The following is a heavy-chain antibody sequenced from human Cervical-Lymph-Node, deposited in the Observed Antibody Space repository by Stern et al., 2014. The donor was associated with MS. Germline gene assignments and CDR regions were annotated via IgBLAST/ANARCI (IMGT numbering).Heavy chain of an antibody. CDR2: VSFVGSNK. CDR1: GFSLSSLG. CDR3: MGVGVGVDV. Sequence: VHLVESGGGVVQPGRSLRLSCAASGFSLSSLGMHWVRQAPGRGLELVAVVSFVGSNKMYGDSVKGRFSISSDNSNNTMYLQMNSLRPEDTAVYYCMGVGVGVDVWGQGTTVIVS. J-gene: IGHJ6*02. V-gene: IGHV3-30*03.